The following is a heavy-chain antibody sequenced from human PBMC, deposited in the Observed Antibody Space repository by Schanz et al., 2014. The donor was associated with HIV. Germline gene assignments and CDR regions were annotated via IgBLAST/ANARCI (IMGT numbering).Heavy chain of an antibody. CDR2: VRSDGNSM. CDR1: GFTFSSFG. J-gene: IGHJ4*02. Sequence: VQLVESGGGVVRPGRSLRLSCAASGFTFSSFGMHWVRQAPGKGLEWVSYVRSDGNSMKYADSVKGRFTISRDNGKNSLYLQMASLRDDDTAVYYCAREPLPGNGLYFDYWGQGALVTVSA. D-gene: IGHD2-8*01. V-gene: IGHV3-48*02. CDR3: AREPLPGNGLYFDY.